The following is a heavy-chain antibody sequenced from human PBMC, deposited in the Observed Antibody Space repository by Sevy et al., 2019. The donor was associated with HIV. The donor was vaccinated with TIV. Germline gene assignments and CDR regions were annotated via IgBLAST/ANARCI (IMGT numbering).Heavy chain of an antibody. J-gene: IGHJ4*02. Sequence: GGSLRRSCAASGFTFSSYAMHWVRQAPGKGLEWVAVISYDGSNKYYADSVKGRCPISRDNSKNTLYLQMNSLRAEDTAVYYCARENDSSGYDPASFDYWGQGTLVSVSS. V-gene: IGHV3-30*04. D-gene: IGHD3-22*01. CDR2: ISYDGSNK. CDR3: ARENDSSGYDPASFDY. CDR1: GFTFSSYA.